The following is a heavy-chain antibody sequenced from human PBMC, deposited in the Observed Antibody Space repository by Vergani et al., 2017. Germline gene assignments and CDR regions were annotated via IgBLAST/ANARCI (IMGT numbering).Heavy chain of an antibody. Sequence: QVQLVEEGGGGVKPGRSLRLSCAASGFTFNQYGMHWVRQAPGKGLEWVAVTWYDGNNKQYADSVKGRFTISRDNSKSTMYLQMNSLRDEDTGVYYCARDLRLLYNRFDPWGQGTLVTVSS. CDR2: TWYDGNNK. V-gene: IGHV3-33*01. CDR3: ARDLRLLYNRFDP. J-gene: IGHJ5*02. D-gene: IGHD1-14*01. CDR1: GFTFNQYG.